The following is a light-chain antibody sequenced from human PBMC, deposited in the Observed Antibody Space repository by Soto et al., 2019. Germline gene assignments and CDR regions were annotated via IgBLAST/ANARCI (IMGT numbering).Light chain of an antibody. CDR3: SSYTSSSTVV. CDR1: SSDFGGYNY. Sequence: QSALTQPASVSGSPGQSITISCTGTSSDFGGYNYVSWYQQHPGKAPKLMIYDVSNRPSGVSNRFSGSKSGNTASLTISGLQAEDEAEYYCSSYTSSSTVVFGGGTKVTVL. CDR2: DVS. V-gene: IGLV2-14*01. J-gene: IGLJ2*01.